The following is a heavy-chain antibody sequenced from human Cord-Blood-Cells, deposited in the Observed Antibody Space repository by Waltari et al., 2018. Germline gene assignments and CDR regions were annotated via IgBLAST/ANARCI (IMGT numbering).Heavy chain of an antibody. CDR3: SSPTVLWFGELFPYGMDV. D-gene: IGHD3-10*01. CDR1: GYTLTELS. CDR2: FDPEDCET. V-gene: IGHV1-24*01. J-gene: IGHJ6*02. Sequence: QVQLVQSGAEVKKPGASVKVSCKVSGYTLTELSMHWVRQAPGKGLEWMGVFDPEDCETIYAQKFQGRVTMTEDTSTDTAYMELSSLRSEDTAVYYCSSPTVLWFGELFPYGMDVWGQGTTVTVSS.